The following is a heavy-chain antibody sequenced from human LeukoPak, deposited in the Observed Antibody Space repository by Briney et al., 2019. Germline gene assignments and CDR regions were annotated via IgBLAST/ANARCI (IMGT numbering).Heavy chain of an antibody. CDR2: ISSSSNTI. J-gene: IGHJ3*02. CDR3: AKDLDGDYLDAFDT. V-gene: IGHV3-48*04. Sequence: GGSLRLSCAASGLTFSSCSMNWVRQAPGKGLEWVSYISSSSNTIYYADSVKGRLTISRDNAKNSLYLQMNSLRAEDTAVYYCAKDLDGDYLDAFDTWGQGTMATVSS. CDR1: GLTFSSCS. D-gene: IGHD4-17*01.